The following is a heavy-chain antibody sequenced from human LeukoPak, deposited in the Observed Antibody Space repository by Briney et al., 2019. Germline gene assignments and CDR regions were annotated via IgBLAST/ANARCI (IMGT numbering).Heavy chain of an antibody. J-gene: IGHJ4*02. CDR1: GGTFSSYA. V-gene: IGHV1-69*17. CDR3: ASWYYDILTGYLEPFDY. CDR2: IIPIFGIA. Sequence: SVKVSCKASGGTFSSYAISWVRQAPGQGLEWMGGIIPIFGIANYAQKFQGRVTITADKSTSTAYMELSSLRSEDTAVYYCASWYYDILTGYLEPFDYWGQGTLVTVSS. D-gene: IGHD3-9*01.